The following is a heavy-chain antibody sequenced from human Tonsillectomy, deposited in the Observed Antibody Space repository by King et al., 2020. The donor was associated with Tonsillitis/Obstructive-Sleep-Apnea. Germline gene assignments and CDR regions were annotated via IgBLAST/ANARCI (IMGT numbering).Heavy chain of an antibody. J-gene: IGHJ4*02. V-gene: IGHV3-7*02. CDR1: GFTFRSYW. D-gene: IGHD3-22*01. CDR3: RGTYYPGYFDY. CDR2: IKQDGSEK. Sequence: VQLVESGGGLVQTGGSLRLSCAASGFTFRSYWMSWVRQAPGKGLEWVANIKQDGSEKYYVDSVKGRFTISRDNAKNSLYLQMDSLRVEDTAVYYCRGTYYPGYFDYWCQGTRVTVSS.